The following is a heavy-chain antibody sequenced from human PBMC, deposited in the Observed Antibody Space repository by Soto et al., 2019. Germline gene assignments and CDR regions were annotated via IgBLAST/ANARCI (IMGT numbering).Heavy chain of an antibody. CDR1: GFTFSINY. Sequence: GGSLRLSCAASGFTFSINYMTWVRQAPGKGLEWVANIKGDGSDKFYVDSVKGRFTISRDNSKNSLYLQMNSLRAEDTAIYYCAREDDYDGGSDYWGQGTLVTVSS. J-gene: IGHJ4*02. D-gene: IGHD2-15*01. CDR3: AREDDYDGGSDY. V-gene: IGHV3-7*03. CDR2: IKGDGSDK.